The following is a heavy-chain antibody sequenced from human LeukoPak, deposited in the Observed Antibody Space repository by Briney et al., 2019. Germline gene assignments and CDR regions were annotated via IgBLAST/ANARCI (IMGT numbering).Heavy chain of an antibody. CDR3: ARAGYGSGSTHSGYYYYYMDV. V-gene: IGHV1-69*06. CDR2: IIPIFGTA. D-gene: IGHD3-10*01. Sequence: SVKVSCKASGGTFSSYAISWVRQAPGQGLEWMGGIIPIFGTANYAQKFQGRVTITADKSTSTAYMELSSLRSEDTAVYYCARAGYGSGSTHSGYYYYYMDVWGKGTTVTVSS. J-gene: IGHJ6*03. CDR1: GGTFSSYA.